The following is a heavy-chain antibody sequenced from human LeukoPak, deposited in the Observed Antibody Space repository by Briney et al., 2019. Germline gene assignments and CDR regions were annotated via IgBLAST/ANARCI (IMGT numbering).Heavy chain of an antibody. J-gene: IGHJ5*02. D-gene: IGHD2-2*01. CDR3: ARAGSTNSWFDP. Sequence: PGGSLRLSCAASGFAFDTYSMTWVRQAPGKGLEWVSSISSWSSFIYSADSVTGRFTISRDNAKNSLYLQMSSLRAEDTAVYYCARAGSTNSWFDPWGQGTLVIVSS. V-gene: IGHV3-21*01. CDR1: GFAFDTYS. CDR2: ISSWSSFI.